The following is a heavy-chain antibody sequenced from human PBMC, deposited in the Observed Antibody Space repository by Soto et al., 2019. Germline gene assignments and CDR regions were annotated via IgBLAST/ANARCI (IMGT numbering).Heavy chain of an antibody. V-gene: IGHV4-4*07. CDR1: GASIAGSSY. D-gene: IGHD2-8*02. CDR2: LSLSGTT. CDR3: ARGMTPPGAPAWYYFDS. J-gene: IGHJ4*02. Sequence: PSETLSLTCSVSGASIAGSSYWSWIRQPAGKGLECIGRLSLSGTTNYSPSLRSRVTMSADVSKNQFSLRLTSVTAADTALYYCARGMTPPGAPAWYYFDSWGQGTLVTVSS.